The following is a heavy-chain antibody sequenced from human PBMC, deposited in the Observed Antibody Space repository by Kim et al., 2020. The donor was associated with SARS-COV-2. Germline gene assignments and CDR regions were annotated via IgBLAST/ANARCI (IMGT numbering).Heavy chain of an antibody. Sequence: KGRFTISRDNAKNSRYLQMNSLRAEDTAWYYCAKDKVDGSGSYFDWFDPWGQGTLVTVSS. J-gene: IGHJ5*02. D-gene: IGHD3-10*01. CDR3: AKDKVDGSGSYFDWFDP. V-gene: IGHV3-9*01.